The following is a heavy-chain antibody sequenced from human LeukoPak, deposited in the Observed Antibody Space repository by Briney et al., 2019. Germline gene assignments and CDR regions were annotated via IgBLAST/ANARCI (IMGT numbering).Heavy chain of an antibody. V-gene: IGHV3-30*01. Sequence: AGGSLRPSCAASGFTFSSYAMHWVRQAPGKGLEWVAVISYDGSNKYYADSVKGRFTISRDNSKNTLYLQMNSLRAEDTAVYYCARDPRLYYDFWSGPTAYFDYWGQGTLVTVSS. J-gene: IGHJ4*02. CDR1: GFTFSSYA. D-gene: IGHD3-3*01. CDR3: ARDPRLYYDFWSGPTAYFDY. CDR2: ISYDGSNK.